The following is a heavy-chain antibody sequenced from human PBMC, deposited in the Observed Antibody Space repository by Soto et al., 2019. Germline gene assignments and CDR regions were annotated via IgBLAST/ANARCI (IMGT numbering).Heavy chain of an antibody. CDR2: INAGNGNT. CDR3: ERDKTTGILDY. V-gene: IGHV1-3*01. D-gene: IGHD1-1*01. J-gene: IGHJ4*02. Sequence: ASVKVSCKASGYTFTAYDMHWVRQAPGQRLEWMGWINAGNGNTKYSQKFQGRVTITRDTSASTAYMELSSLRSEDTAVYYCERDKTTGILDYWGQGTLVTVSS. CDR1: GYTFTAYD.